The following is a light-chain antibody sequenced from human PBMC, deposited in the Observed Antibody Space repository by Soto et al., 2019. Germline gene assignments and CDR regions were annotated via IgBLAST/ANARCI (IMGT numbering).Light chain of an antibody. CDR2: DVS. CDR1: SSDVGGYNY. V-gene: IGLV2-11*01. Sequence: QSALTQPRSVSGSPGQSVTISCTGTSSDVGGYNYVSWYQQHPGKAPKLMIYDVSKRPPGVPDRFSGSKSGNTASLTISGLQAEDEADYYCCSYAGSYTLGVFGTGTKLTVL. J-gene: IGLJ1*01. CDR3: CSYAGSYTLGV.